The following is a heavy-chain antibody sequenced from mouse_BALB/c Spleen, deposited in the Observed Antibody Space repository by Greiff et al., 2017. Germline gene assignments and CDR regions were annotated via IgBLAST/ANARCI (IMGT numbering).Heavy chain of an antibody. Sequence: EVMLVESGGGLVQPGGSRKLSCAASGFTFSSFGMHWVRQAPEKGLEWVAYISSGSSTIYYADTVKGRFTISRDNPKNTLFLQMTSLRSEDTAMYYCAVWTYYFDYWGQGTTLIVSS. J-gene: IGHJ2*01. V-gene: IGHV5-17*02. CDR2: ISSGSSTI. CDR3: AVWTYYFDY. CDR1: GFTFSSFG. D-gene: IGHD2-10*02.